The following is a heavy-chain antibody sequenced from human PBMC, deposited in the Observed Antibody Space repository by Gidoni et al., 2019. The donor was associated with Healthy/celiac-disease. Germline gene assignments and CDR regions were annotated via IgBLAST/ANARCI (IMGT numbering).Heavy chain of an antibody. Sequence: QVQLVQSGAEVKKPGSSVKASCKASGGTFSSYAISWVRQAPGQGLEWMGGIIPIFGTANYAQKFQGRVTITADESTSTAYMELSSLRSEDTAVYYCASSLHYDYSNYYYYYGMDVWGQGTTVTVSS. J-gene: IGHJ6*02. D-gene: IGHD4-4*01. CDR2: IIPIFGTA. CDR1: GGTFSSYA. V-gene: IGHV1-69*01. CDR3: ASSLHYDYSNYYYYYGMDV.